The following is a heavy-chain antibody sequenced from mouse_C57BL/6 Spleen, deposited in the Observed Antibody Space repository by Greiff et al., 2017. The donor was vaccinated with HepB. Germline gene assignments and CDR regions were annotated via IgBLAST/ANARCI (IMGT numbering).Heavy chain of an antibody. CDR1: GFTFSDYG. V-gene: IGHV5-17*01. CDR3: ASTTTVVADY. CDR2: ISSGSSTI. D-gene: IGHD1-1*01. J-gene: IGHJ4*01. Sequence: VQLKESGGGLVKPGGSLKLSCAASGFTFSDYGMHWVRQAPEKGLEWVAYISSGSSTIYYADTVKGRFTISRDNAKNTLFLQITSLRSEDTAMYYCASTTTVVADYWGQGTSVTVSS.